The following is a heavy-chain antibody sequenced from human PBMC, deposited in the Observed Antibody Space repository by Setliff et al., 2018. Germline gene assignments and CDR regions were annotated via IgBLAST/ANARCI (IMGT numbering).Heavy chain of an antibody. D-gene: IGHD3-10*01. CDR3: ATDLAIRGVQFDN. J-gene: IGHJ4*02. CDR1: GYNFKTYA. Sequence: ASVMVSCKASGYNFKTYAISWVRQAPGQGLEWMGWINAGNGNTKYSQEFQDRVTITRDTAYMELSSLTSEDTAVYYCATDLAIRGVQFDNWGQGTLVTVSS. CDR2: INAGNGNT. V-gene: IGHV1-3*03.